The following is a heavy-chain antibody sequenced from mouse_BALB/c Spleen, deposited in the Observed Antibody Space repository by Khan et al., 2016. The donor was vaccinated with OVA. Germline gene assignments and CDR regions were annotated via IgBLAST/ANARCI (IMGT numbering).Heavy chain of an antibody. CDR2: IRSSGNT. CDR3: ARDGSRYNYAMDY. J-gene: IGHJ4*01. Sequence: EVQLQESGPGLVKPSQSLSLSCTASGYSITSDYVRNLIRQSPRNKLEWMGNIRSSGNTNYNPAFKSRISITRDTSNNPSFLQLNSLTTEDTAAYYCARDGSRYNYAMDYWGQGTSVTVSS. V-gene: IGHV3-2*02. CDR1: GYSITSDYV. D-gene: IGHD2-3*01.